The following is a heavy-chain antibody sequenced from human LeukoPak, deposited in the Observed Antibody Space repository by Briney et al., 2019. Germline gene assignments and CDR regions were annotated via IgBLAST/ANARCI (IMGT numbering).Heavy chain of an antibody. Sequence: GGSLRLSCAASGSIFSTHGMHWVRQAPGKGLEWVSLISYDGSKKYYADSVKGRFTISRDNSKSTLYLQLNSLRAEDTAVYYCVKDRHFYGAGTYYNLDYWGQGTLVTVSS. CDR2: ISYDGSKK. V-gene: IGHV3-30*18. D-gene: IGHD3-10*01. J-gene: IGHJ4*02. CDR3: VKDRHFYGAGTYYNLDY. CDR1: GSIFSTHG.